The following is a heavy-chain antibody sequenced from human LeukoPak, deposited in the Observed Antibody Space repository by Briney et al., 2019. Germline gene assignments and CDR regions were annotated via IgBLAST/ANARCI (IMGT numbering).Heavy chain of an antibody. D-gene: IGHD2-15*01. CDR3: ARGLPPSNCSGGSCYSSYGYFDY. Sequence: SETLSLTCVVSGGSISSSNWWSWVRQPPGKGLEWIGEIYHSGSTNYTPSLKSRVTISVDKSKNQFSLKLNSVTAADTAVYYCARGLPPSNCSGGSCYSSYGYFDYWGQGTLVTVSS. V-gene: IGHV4-4*02. CDR2: IYHSGST. CDR1: GGSISSSNW. J-gene: IGHJ4*02.